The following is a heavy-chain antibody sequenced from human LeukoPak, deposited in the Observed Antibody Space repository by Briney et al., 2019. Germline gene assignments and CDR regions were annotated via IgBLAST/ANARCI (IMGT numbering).Heavy chain of an antibody. CDR3: ARDSGSYLYFDY. V-gene: IGHV1-69*05. Sequence: SVKVSCKASGGTFSSYAISWVRQAPGQGLEWMGGIIPIFGTANYAQKCQGRVTITTDESTSTAYMELSSLRSEDTAVYYCARDSGSYLYFDYWGQGTLVTVSS. D-gene: IGHD1-26*01. J-gene: IGHJ4*02. CDR1: GGTFSSYA. CDR2: IIPIFGTA.